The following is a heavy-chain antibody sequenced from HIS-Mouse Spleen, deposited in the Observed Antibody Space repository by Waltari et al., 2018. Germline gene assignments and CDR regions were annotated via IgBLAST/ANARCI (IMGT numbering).Heavy chain of an antibody. CDR1: GGSISSYY. CDR2: IYYSGST. CDR3: ARVGGYDQRNDAFDI. V-gene: IGHV4-59*01. J-gene: IGHJ3*02. Sequence: QVQLQESGPGLVKPSETLSLTCTVSGGSISSYYWSWIRQPPGKGLEWIGYIYYSGSTNDNPSLKSRVTISVDTSKNQFSLKLSSVTAADTAVYYCARVGGYDQRNDAFDIWGQGTMVTVSS. D-gene: IGHD5-12*01.